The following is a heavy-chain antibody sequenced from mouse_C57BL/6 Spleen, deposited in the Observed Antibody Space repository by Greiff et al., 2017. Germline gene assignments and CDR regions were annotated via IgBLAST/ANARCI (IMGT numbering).Heavy chain of an antibody. V-gene: IGHV1-52*01. CDR2: IDPSDSET. J-gene: IGHJ4*01. Sequence: QVQLQQPGAELVRPGSSVKLSCKASGYTFTSYWMHWVKQRPIQGLEWIGNIDPSDSETHYNQKFKDKATLTVDKSSSTAYMQLSSLTSEDSAVYYCARWGCYDRDYYAMDYWGQGTSVTVSS. D-gene: IGHD2-12*01. CDR3: ARWGCYDRDYYAMDY. CDR1: GYTFTSYW.